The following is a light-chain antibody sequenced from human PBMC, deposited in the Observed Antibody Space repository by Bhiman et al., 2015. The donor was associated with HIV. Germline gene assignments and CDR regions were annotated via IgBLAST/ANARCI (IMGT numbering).Light chain of an antibody. J-gene: IGLJ3*02. CDR3: QSYDDDYRV. V-gene: IGLV6-57*01. CDR1: SGSITSNR. Sequence: NFMLTQPRSVSESPGKMVTISCTHTSGSITSNRVQWYQQRPGSSPSIVIQRDSERPSGVPDRFSGYVDRSSNSAFLTISGLKTEDEADYYCQSYDDDYRVFGGGTKVTV. CDR2: RDS.